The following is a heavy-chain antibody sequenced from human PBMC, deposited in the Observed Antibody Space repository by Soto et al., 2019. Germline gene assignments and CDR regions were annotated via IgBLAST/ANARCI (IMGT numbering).Heavy chain of an antibody. CDR1: GGTFSSYA. D-gene: IGHD6-13*01. CDR3: ASSPVYSRSSHWFDP. V-gene: IGHV1-69*13. CDR2: IIPIFGTA. J-gene: IGHJ5*02. Sequence: GASVKVSCKASGGTFSSYAISWVRQAPGQGLEWMGGIIPIFGTANYAQKFQGRVTITADESTSTAYMELSSLRSEDTAVYYCASSPVYSRSSHWFDPWGQGTLVTVSS.